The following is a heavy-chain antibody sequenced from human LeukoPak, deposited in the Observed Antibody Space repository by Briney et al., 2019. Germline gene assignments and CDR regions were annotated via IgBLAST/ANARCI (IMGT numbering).Heavy chain of an antibody. CDR3: ARVYGDYGLDY. CDR2: MNPNSGNT. CDR1: GYTFTSYD. J-gene: IGHJ4*02. V-gene: IGHV1-8*03. Sequence: ASVKVSCKASGYTFTSYDINWVRQATGQGLEWMGRMNPNSGNTGYAQKFQGRVTITRNTSISTVYMELSSLRSEDTAVYYCARVYGDYGLDYWGQGTLVTVSS. D-gene: IGHD4-17*01.